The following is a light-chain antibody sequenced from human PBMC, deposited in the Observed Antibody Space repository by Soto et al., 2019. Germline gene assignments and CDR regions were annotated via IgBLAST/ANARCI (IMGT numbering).Light chain of an antibody. CDR2: EGT. CDR1: SSDVGINKL. J-gene: IGLJ1*01. CDR3: CAYAGDYALV. V-gene: IGLV2-23*01. Sequence: QSALTQPASVSGSPGQSITISCTGTSSDVGINKLVSWYQQHPGKAPKFVIYEGTKQPSGVSNRLSGSKSGNTASLTISSLQAEDEASYYCCAYAGDYALVFGAGTKLTVL.